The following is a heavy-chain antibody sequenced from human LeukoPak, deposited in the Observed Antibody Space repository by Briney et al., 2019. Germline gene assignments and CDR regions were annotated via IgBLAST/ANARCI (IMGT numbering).Heavy chain of an antibody. V-gene: IGHV4-4*07. D-gene: IGHD3-3*01. Sequence: SETLSLTCTVSGGSLSSYYWRWIRQPAGKGLEWIGRIYTSGSTNYNPSLKSRVTMSVDTSKNQFSLKLSSVTAGDTAVYYCARSSNDFWSGYYDLNWFDPWGQGTLVTVSS. CDR1: GGSLSSYY. CDR2: IYTSGST. J-gene: IGHJ5*02. CDR3: ARSSNDFWSGYYDLNWFDP.